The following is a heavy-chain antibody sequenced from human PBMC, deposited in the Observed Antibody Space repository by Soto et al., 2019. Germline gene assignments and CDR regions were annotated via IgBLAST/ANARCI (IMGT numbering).Heavy chain of an antibody. J-gene: IGHJ3*02. V-gene: IGHV3-72*01. CDR1: GFTLSDYY. CDR2: SRNKANSYTT. CDR3: VRGSNSFDI. Sequence: EVQLVESGGGLVQPGGSLRLSCAVAGFTLSDYYMDWVRQAPGKGLEWVGRSRNKANSYTTEYAASVKGRFTVSRDDTMNSLYLQMNSLKIEDTAVYYCVRGSNSFDIWGQGTMVTVSS.